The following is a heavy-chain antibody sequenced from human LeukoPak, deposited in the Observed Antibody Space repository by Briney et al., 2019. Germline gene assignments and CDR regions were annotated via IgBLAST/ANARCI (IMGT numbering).Heavy chain of an antibody. V-gene: IGHV4-39*01. CDR1: GGSISSSSYY. CDR3: ARRIGSSRGNFDY. D-gene: IGHD6-13*01. J-gene: IGHJ4*02. Sequence: SETLSLTCTVSGGSISSSSYYWGWIRQPPGKGLEWIGSIYYSGSTYYNPSLKSRVTISVDTSKNQLSLKLSSVTAADTAVYYCARRIGSSRGNFDYWGQGTLVTVSS. CDR2: IYYSGST.